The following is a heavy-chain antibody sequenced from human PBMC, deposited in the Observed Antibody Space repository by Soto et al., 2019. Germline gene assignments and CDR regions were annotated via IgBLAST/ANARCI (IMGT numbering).Heavy chain of an antibody. V-gene: IGHV1-2*02. CDR3: ARGRDYYDSSGGARNDFDY. CDR1: GYTFTGDY. D-gene: IGHD3-22*01. Sequence: ASVKVSCKASGYTFTGDYMHWVRQAPGQGLEWMGWINPNSGGTNYAQKFQGRVTMTRDTSISTAYMELSRLRSDDTAVYYCARGRDYYDSSGGARNDFDYWGQGTLVTVSS. CDR2: INPNSGGT. J-gene: IGHJ4*02.